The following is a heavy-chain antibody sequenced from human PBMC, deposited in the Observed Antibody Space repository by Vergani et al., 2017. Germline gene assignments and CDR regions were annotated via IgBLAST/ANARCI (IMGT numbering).Heavy chain of an antibody. D-gene: IGHD3-16*01. V-gene: IGHV4-61*02. CDR1: GDSITSSTYY. J-gene: IGHJ4*02. CDR2: IYTTGST. CDR3: ARGYYGRGDN. Sequence: QVQLPESGPGLVKPSQTLSLLCSVSGDSITSSTYYWSWTRQPAGKGLEYIGRIYTTGSTNYNPSLKSRVTISVDTSKNQFSLNLSSVTAADTAMYYCARGYYGRGDNWGQGTLVTVSS.